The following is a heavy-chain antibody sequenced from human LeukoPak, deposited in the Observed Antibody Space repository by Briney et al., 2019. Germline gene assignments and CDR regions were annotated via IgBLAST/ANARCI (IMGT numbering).Heavy chain of an antibody. CDR1: GGSISSGDYY. V-gene: IGHV4-30-4*01. D-gene: IGHD4-11*01. CDR2: IYYSGST. CDR3: ARAAQTVTTVGRETYYGMDV. J-gene: IGHJ6*02. Sequence: SETLSLTCTVSGGSISSGDYYWSWIRQPPGKGLEWIGYIYYSGSTYYNPSLKSRVTISVDTSKNQFSLKLSSVTAAGTAVYYCARAAQTVTTVGRETYYGMDVWGQGTTVTVSS.